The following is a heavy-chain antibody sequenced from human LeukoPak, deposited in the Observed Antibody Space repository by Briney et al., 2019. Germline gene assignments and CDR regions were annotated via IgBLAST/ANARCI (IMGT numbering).Heavy chain of an antibody. V-gene: IGHV4-4*02. Sequence: NPSGTLSLTCAVSGGSISSSNWWSWVRQSPGKGLEWIGEIYHSGSTNYNPSLKSRVTISVDKSKNQFSLKLSSVTAADTAVYYCARRRDGYIERAFDIWGQGTMVTVSS. CDR1: GGSISSSNW. J-gene: IGHJ3*02. CDR2: IYHSGST. D-gene: IGHD5-24*01. CDR3: ARRRDGYIERAFDI.